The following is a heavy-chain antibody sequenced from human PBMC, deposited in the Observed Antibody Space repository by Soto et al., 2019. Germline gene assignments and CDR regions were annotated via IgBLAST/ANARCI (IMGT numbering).Heavy chain of an antibody. J-gene: IGHJ4*02. CDR1: GFTFSSYG. D-gene: IGHD3-16*01. CDR2: ISYDGSNK. V-gene: IGHV3-30*03. CDR3: AATEITFGGGNDY. Sequence: PGGALRLSCAASGFTFSSYGMHWVRQAPGKGLEWVAVISYDGSNKYYADSVKGRFTISRDNSKNTLYLQMNSLRAEDTAVYYCAATEITFGGGNDYWGQGTLVTVSS.